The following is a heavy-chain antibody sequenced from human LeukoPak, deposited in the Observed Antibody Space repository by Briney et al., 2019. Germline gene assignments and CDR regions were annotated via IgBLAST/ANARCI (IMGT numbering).Heavy chain of an antibody. CDR3: ARTPGSLAVATSRFDP. CDR2: ISSSSTYI. D-gene: IGHD5-12*01. Sequence: GGSLRLSCAASGFTFSSDSMNWVRQAPGRELEWVSSISSSSTYIYYADSVRGRFTISRDNAKNSLFLQMNSLRVEDTAVYYCARTPGSLAVATSRFDPWGQGTLVTVSS. CDR1: GFTFSSDS. J-gene: IGHJ5*02. V-gene: IGHV3-21*01.